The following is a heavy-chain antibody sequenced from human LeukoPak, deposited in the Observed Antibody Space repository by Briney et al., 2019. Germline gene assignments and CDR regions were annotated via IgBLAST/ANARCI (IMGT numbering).Heavy chain of an antibody. Sequence: PSQTLSLTCTVSGGSISSGSYYWSWIRQPAGKGLEWIGRIYTSGSTNYNPSLKSRVTISVDTSKNQFSLKLSSVTAADTAVYYCARGRYYDSGGYDPLGYWGQGTLVTVSS. CDR2: IYTSGST. D-gene: IGHD3-22*01. CDR1: GGSISSGSYY. CDR3: ARGRYYDSGGYDPLGY. V-gene: IGHV4-61*02. J-gene: IGHJ4*02.